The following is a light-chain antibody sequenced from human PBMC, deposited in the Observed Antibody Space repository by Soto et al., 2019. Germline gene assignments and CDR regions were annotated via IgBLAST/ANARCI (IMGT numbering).Light chain of an antibody. J-gene: IGKJ1*01. V-gene: IGKV3-20*01. Sequence: EIVLTQSPGTLSLSPGERATLSCRASQSFRFNYLAWYRQKPGQAPRLVIYGASTRATGIPDRFSGSGSGTDFTLTISRLEPEDFAVYYCQHYLSAPWTFGQGTRVEI. CDR3: QHYLSAPWT. CDR2: GAS. CDR1: QSFRFNY.